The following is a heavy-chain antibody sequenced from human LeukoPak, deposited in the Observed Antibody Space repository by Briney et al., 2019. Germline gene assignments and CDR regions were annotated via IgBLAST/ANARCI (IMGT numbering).Heavy chain of an antibody. Sequence: GGSLRLSCAASGFTFSSYTTSWVRQAPGKGLEWVSTITTSDGNTYYADSVKGRFTVSRDNSKNTLFLQMNSLRAEDTAVYYCAKDGGLWVSAHWGDSWGRGTLVTVSS. CDR3: AKDGGLWVSAHWGDS. V-gene: IGHV3-23*01. CDR2: ITTSDGNT. J-gene: IGHJ4*02. D-gene: IGHD7-27*01. CDR1: GFTFSSYT.